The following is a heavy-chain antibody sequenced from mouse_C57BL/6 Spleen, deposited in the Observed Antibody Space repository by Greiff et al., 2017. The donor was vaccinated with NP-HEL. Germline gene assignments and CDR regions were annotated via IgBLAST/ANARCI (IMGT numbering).Heavy chain of an antibody. J-gene: IGHJ2*01. Sequence: EVQLQESGPGLVKPSQSLSLTCSVTGYSITSGYYWNWIRQFPGNKLEWMGYISYDGSNNYNPSLKNRISITRDTSKNQFFLKLNSVTTEDTATYYCARGRYYFDYWGKGTTLTVSS. D-gene: IGHD1-1*01. CDR3: ARGRYYFDY. CDR1: GYSITSGYY. V-gene: IGHV3-6*01. CDR2: ISYDGSN.